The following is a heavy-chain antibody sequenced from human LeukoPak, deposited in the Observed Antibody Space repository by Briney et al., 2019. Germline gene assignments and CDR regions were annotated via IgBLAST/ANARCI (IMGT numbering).Heavy chain of an antibody. D-gene: IGHD6-19*01. J-gene: IGHJ4*02. CDR1: GFTFSSYA. V-gene: IGHV3-23*01. CDR2: ISASGCSA. Sequence: GGSLRLSCAASGFTFSSYAMSWVRQAPGKGLEWVSTISASGCSADYADSVKGRFPIARDNSNNTLYLQMNSLRAEDTAVYYCAKVGRSGWSSSGGDFWGQGTLVTVSS. CDR3: AKVGRSGWSSSGGDF.